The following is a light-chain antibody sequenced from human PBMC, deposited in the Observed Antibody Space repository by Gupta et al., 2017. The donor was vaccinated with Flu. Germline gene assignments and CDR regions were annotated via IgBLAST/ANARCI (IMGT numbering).Light chain of an antibody. Sequence: TQSVSPGESATLACRARESVSSNLDWYQQKPCQAPMLLIYGASTRATVSPVMCSDSGDGTEGNITISSRHSEDFEVYYCQHENNWHPMYTFGQGTKLEIK. J-gene: IGKJ2*01. CDR2: GAS. CDR3: QHENNWHPMYT. V-gene: IGKV3-15*01. CDR1: ESVSSN.